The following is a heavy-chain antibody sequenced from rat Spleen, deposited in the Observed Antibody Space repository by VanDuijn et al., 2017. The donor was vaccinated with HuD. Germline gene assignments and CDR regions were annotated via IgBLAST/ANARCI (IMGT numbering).Heavy chain of an antibody. J-gene: IGHJ2*01. CDR2: ISTSGGST. Sequence: EVQLVESGGGLVQPGRSMKLSCAASGFTFSSFPMAWVRQAPTKGLEWVATISTSGGSTYYRDSVKGRFTISRDNAKSTLYLQMNSLRSEDTATYYCTREGYYSGDCFDYWGQGVMVTVSS. CDR1: GFTFSSFP. D-gene: IGHD1-1*01. V-gene: IGHV5-46*01. CDR3: TREGYYSGDCFDY.